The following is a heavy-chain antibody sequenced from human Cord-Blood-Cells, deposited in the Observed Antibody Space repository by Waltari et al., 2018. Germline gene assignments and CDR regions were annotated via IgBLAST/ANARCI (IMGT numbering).Heavy chain of an antibody. CDR2: ISYDGSNK. Sequence: QVQLVESGGGVVQPGRSLRLSCAASGFTLSSYAMHWVRQAPGKGLEWLAVISYDGSNKYYADSVKGRFTISRDNSKNTLYLQMNSLRAEDTAVYYCASQLIAAAGDYWGQGTLVTVSS. J-gene: IGHJ4*02. CDR3: ASQLIAAAGDY. V-gene: IGHV3-30*04. D-gene: IGHD6-13*01. CDR1: GFTLSSYA.